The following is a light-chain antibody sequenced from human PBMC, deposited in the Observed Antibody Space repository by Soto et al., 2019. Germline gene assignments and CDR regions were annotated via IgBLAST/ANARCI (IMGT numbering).Light chain of an antibody. Sequence: EIVLTQSPATLSLSPGERATLSCRASQSVSNFLAWYQQKPGQAPRLLISDASNRATGIPGRFSGSGSGTDFSLTISSLEPEAFAVYYCQQRSNWPWTFGQETKVEIK. CDR2: DAS. J-gene: IGKJ1*01. CDR1: QSVSNF. V-gene: IGKV3-11*01. CDR3: QQRSNWPWT.